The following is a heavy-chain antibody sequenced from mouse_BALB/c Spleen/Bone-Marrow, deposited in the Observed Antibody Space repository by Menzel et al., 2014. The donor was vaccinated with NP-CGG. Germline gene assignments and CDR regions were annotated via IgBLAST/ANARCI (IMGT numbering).Heavy chain of an antibody. J-gene: IGHJ2*01. CDR2: IRNKANGYTT. CDR1: GFTFTDYY. D-gene: IGHD3-1*01. Sequence: EVMLVESGGGLVQPGGSLRLSCATSGFTFTDYYMSWVRQPPGKALEWLGFIRNKANGYTTEYSASVKGRFTISRDNSQGILYLQLNTLRAEDSATYFCARDRAARATGYYFDYWGQGTTLTVSS. CDR3: ARDRAARATGYYFDY. V-gene: IGHV7-3*02.